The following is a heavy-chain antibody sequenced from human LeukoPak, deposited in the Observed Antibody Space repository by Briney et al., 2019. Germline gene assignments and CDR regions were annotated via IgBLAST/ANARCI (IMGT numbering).Heavy chain of an antibody. CDR1: GFTFSSNA. CDR2: IHGSDDNT. J-gene: IGHJ3*02. V-gene: IGHV3-23*01. Sequence: PGGSLRLSCAASGFTFSSNAMTWVRQAPGKGLEWVSAIHGSDDNTHYADSVKGRFTISRDNAKNSLYLQMNSLRAEDTAVYYCARRSGSPPDVFDIWGQGTMVTVSS. CDR3: ARRSGSPPDVFDI. D-gene: IGHD1-26*01.